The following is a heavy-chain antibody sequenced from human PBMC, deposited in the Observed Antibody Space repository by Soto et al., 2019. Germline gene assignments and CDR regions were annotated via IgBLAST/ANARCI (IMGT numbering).Heavy chain of an antibody. J-gene: IGHJ4*01. CDR2: INHSGST. Sequence: PSETLSLTCAVYGGSFSGYYWSWIRQPPGKGLEWIGEINHSGSTNYNPSLKSRVTISVDTSKNQFSLKLSSVTAADTAVYYCARAHPNQWMVEGPYYFDYWGHGTLVTVSS. V-gene: IGHV4-34*09. CDR1: GGSFSGYY. CDR3: ARAHPNQWMVEGPYYFDY. D-gene: IGHD6-19*01.